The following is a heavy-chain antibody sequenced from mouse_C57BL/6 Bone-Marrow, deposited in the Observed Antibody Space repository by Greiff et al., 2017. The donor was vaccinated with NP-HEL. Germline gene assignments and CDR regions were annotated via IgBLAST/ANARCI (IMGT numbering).Heavy chain of an antibody. CDR1: GYSFTSYY. J-gene: IGHJ2*01. V-gene: IGHV1-66*01. Sequence: VKLVESGPELVKPGASVKISCKASGYSFTSYYIHWVKQRPGQGLEWIGWIYPGSGNTKYNEKFKGKATLTADTYSSTAYMQLSRLTSEDSAVYYCASKDYFDYWGQGTTLTVSS. CDR2: IYPGSGNT. CDR3: ASKDYFDY.